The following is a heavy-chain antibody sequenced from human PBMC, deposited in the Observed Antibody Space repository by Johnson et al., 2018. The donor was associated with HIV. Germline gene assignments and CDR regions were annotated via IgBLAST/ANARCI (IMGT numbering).Heavy chain of an antibody. J-gene: IGHJ3*02. CDR2: ISYDGSNT. CDR3: ARFLSWGDAFDI. D-gene: IGHD1-26*01. Sequence: QVQLVESGGGVVQPGRSLRLSCAASGFTFSSYAMHWVRQAPGKGLEWVAVISYDGSNTYYADSVTGRSTISRNNSKTTLYLQMNSLRAEDTAVYYGARFLSWGDAFDIWGQGTMVTVSS. CDR1: GFTFSSYA. V-gene: IGHV3-30*04.